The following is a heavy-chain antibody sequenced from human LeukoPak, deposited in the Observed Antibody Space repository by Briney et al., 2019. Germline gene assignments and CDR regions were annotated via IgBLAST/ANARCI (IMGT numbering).Heavy chain of an antibody. V-gene: IGHV1-46*01. CDR3: AKGYCTGASCYVLDS. J-gene: IGHJ4*02. Sequence: GASVKVSCKASGYAFTTNYIHWVRQAPGQGLEWMGTINPSVSSTTYGQRFRGRVTMTRDTSTATVHMDLGSLTSEDTAIYYCAKGYCTGASCYVLDSWGQGTLVTVSS. D-gene: IGHD2-15*01. CDR2: INPSVSST. CDR1: GYAFTTNY.